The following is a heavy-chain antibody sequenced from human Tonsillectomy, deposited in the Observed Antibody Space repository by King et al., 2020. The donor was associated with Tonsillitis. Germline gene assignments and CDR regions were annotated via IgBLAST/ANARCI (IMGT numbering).Heavy chain of an antibody. J-gene: IGHJ5*02. Sequence: VQLVESGGGLVQPGGSLRLSCASSGFTFSSYAMNCVRQAPGKGLEWVSAISGSGGSTYYADSVKGRFTISRDNSKNTLYLQMNSLRAEDTAVYYCARSYGFGGGLDPWGQGTLVTVSS. CDR2: ISGSGGST. D-gene: IGHD3-16*01. CDR3: ARSYGFGGGLDP. CDR1: GFTFSSYA. V-gene: IGHV3-23*04.